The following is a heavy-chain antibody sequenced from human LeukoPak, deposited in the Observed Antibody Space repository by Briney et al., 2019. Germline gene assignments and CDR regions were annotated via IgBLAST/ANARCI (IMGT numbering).Heavy chain of an antibody. V-gene: IGHV3-23*01. CDR1: GFTFSTYV. D-gene: IGHD6-19*01. J-gene: IGHJ4*02. CDR2: ISESGDNT. Sequence: GGSLSLSCAASGFTFSTYVMTWVRQAPGKGLEWVSTISESGDNTYYADSVKGRFTMSRDNSKNTLYLQMNSLRAEDTAVYYCVKGGWADYRGQGTLVTVSS. CDR3: VKGGWADY.